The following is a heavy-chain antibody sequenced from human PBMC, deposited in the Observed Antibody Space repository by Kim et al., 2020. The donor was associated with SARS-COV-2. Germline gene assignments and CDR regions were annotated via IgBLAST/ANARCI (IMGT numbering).Heavy chain of an antibody. V-gene: IGHV3-74*01. Sequence: AESGKGRFTMSRVNAKNTVYLQMNRLRAEDTGIYYCGRDPPTRLELIDDWGQGTLVTVSS. J-gene: IGHJ4*02. D-gene: IGHD2-2*01. CDR3: GRDPPTRLELIDD.